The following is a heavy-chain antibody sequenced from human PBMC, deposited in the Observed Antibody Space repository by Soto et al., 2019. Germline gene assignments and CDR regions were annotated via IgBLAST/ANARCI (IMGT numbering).Heavy chain of an antibody. CDR3: AKGVLSFHYGMEV. CDR1: GFTFNTYP. D-gene: IGHD3-10*01. V-gene: IGHV3-23*01. J-gene: IGHJ6*02. CDR2: ISSTAGKTS. Sequence: EVKLLQSGEGVVPPGGSLRLSCATSGFTFNTYPMTWVRQAPGKGLEWVSSISSTAGKTSSYADSVKGRFAISRDFSDNTVYLQMDNLRVDDTAVYFCAKGVLSFHYGMEVWGQGTTVTVSS.